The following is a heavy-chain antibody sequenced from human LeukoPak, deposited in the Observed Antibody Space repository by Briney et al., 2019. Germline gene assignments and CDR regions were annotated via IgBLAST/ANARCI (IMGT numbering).Heavy chain of an antibody. Sequence: TGGSLRLSCAASGFTFTTFGMSWVRQAPGKGLEWVSAISDSGGSTYYADSVKGRFTISRDNSKNTLYLQMDSLRAEDTAVYYCAKALRYDSGGYYWYFDLWGRGTLVTVSS. J-gene: IGHJ2*01. V-gene: IGHV3-23*01. CDR2: ISDSGGST. CDR3: AKALRYDSGGYYWYFDL. D-gene: IGHD3-22*01. CDR1: GFTFTTFG.